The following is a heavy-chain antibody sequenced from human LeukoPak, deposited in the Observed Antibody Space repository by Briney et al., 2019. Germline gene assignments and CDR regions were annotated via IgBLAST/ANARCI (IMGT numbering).Heavy chain of an antibody. J-gene: IGHJ4*02. Sequence: SETLSLTCTVSGGSISSYYWSWIRQPPGKGLEWIGYIYYSGSTNYNPSLKSRVTISVDRSKNQFSLKLSSVTAADTAVYYCARDYPDGGGGRYFDWLPVFWGQGTLVTVSS. CDR2: IYYSGST. CDR3: ARDYPDGGGGRYFDWLPVF. D-gene: IGHD3-9*01. CDR1: GGSISSYY. V-gene: IGHV4-59*12.